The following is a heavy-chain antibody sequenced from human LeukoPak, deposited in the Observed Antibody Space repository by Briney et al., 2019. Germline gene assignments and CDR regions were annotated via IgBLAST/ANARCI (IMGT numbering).Heavy chain of an antibody. D-gene: IGHD4-11*01. J-gene: IGHJ3*02. CDR3: ARRDYLFAFDI. CDR2: IYHSGST. CDR1: GGSISSYY. V-gene: IGHV4-59*08. Sequence: SETLSLTCTVSGGSISSYYWSWIRQPPGKGLEWIGYIYHSGSTTYNPSLKSRVTISLDTSKNQFSLKLSSVTAADTAVYYCARRDYLFAFDIWGQGTMVAVSS.